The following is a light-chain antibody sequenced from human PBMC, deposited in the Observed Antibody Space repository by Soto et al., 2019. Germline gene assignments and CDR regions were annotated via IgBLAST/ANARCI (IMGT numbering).Light chain of an antibody. CDR1: QNVMYN. CDR3: LQYSSWPRT. Sequence: EIVLTQSPATLSVSPGGRATLSCRASQNVMYNLAWYQQKPGQAPRLLVYGASTRATDAPPRFRGSGSGTECSLTISSLQSEDYATYFCLQYSSWPRTFGQGSRVEIK. CDR2: GAS. V-gene: IGKV3-15*01. J-gene: IGKJ1*01.